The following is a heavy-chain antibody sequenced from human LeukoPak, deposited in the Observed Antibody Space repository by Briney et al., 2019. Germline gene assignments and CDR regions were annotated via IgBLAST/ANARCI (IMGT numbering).Heavy chain of an antibody. CDR2: IYYSGST. Sequence: PSETLSLTCTVSGGSISSGDYYWSWIRQPPGKGLEWIGYIYYSGSTYYNPSLKSRVTISVDTSKNQFSLKLSSVTAADTAVYYCAGASTSYGSGGYFPFVWGQGTLVTVSS. CDR1: GGSISSGDYY. J-gene: IGHJ4*02. V-gene: IGHV4-30-4*01. D-gene: IGHD3-10*01. CDR3: AGASTSYGSGGYFPFV.